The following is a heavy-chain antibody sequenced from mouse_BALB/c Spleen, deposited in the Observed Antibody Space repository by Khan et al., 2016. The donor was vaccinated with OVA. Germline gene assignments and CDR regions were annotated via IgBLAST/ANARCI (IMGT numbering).Heavy chain of an antibody. CDR2: ISYSGST. V-gene: IGHV3-2*02. CDR3: ARKNYYGYAMDY. J-gene: IGHJ4*01. Sequence: EVRLQESGPGLVKPSQSLSLTCTVTGYSITSDYAWDWIRQFPGNKLEWMGYISYSGSTSYNPSLKSRTSITRDTSKNQFFLQLNSVTTEDTATYYCARKNYYGYAMDYWGQGTSVTVSS. CDR1: GYSITSDYA. D-gene: IGHD1-1*01.